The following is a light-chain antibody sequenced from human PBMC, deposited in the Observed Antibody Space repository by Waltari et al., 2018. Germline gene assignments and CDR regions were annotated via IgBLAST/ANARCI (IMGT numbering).Light chain of an antibody. CDR1: RTVRTTY. V-gene: IGKV3-20*01. CDR3: QQYDISPLT. Sequence: ERATPSCRASRTVRTTYLAWYQQKPGQAPTLLIYGASSRATGIPDRFSGSGSGTDFSLTISSLEPEDFAVYYCQQYDISPLTFGGGTKVEIK. J-gene: IGKJ4*01. CDR2: GAS.